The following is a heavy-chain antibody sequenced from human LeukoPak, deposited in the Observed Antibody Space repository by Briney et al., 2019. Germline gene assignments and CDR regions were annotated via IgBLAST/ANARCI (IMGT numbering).Heavy chain of an antibody. J-gene: IGHJ6*02. CDR1: GGSISSYY. CDR3: ASTTYYYDSSGYPIYYGMDV. CDR2: IYYSGST. V-gene: IGHV4-59*08. D-gene: IGHD3-22*01. Sequence: PSETLSLTCTVSGGSISSYYWSWIRQPPGKGLEWIGYIYYSGSTNYNPSLKSRVTISEDTSKNQFSLKLSSVTAADTAVYYCASTTYYYDSSGYPIYYGMDVWGQGTTVTVSS.